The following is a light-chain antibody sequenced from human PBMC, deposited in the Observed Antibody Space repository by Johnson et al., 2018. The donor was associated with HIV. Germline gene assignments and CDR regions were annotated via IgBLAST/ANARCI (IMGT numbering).Light chain of an antibody. V-gene: IGLV1-51*01. CDR2: ENT. CDR3: GTWDSSLSAGV. CDR1: SSNIGSNY. Sequence: QSVLTQPPSVSAAPGQKVIISCSGRSSNIGSNYVSWYQHLPGTAPKLLIYENTKRPSGIPDRFSGSKSGTSAHMGLTGLQTGDEADYYCGTWDSSLSAGVFGTGTKVTVL. J-gene: IGLJ1*01.